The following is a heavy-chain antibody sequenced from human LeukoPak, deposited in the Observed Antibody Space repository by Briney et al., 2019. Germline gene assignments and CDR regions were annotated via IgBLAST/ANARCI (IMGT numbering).Heavy chain of an antibody. D-gene: IGHD5-18*01. CDR3: ARETAYAFDI. J-gene: IGHJ3*02. CDR1: GFTFSSYG. Sequence: GRSLRLSCAASGFTFSSYGMHWVRQAPGKGLEWVAVISYDGSNKYYADSVKGRFTISRDNSKNTLYLQMNSLRAEDTAVYYCARETAYAFDIWGQGTMVTVSS. CDR2: ISYDGSNK. V-gene: IGHV3-30*03.